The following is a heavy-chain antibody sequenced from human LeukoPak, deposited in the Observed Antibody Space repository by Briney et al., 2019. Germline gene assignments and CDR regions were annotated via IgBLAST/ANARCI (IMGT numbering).Heavy chain of an antibody. Sequence: GGSLRLSCAASGFTFSSYGMHWVRQAPGKGLEWVAVISYDGSNKYYADSVKGRFTISRDNSKNTLYLQMNSLRAEDTAVYYCAREVAGGYSSSYIDYWGQGTLVTVSS. V-gene: IGHV3-30*03. CDR2: ISYDGSNK. CDR3: AREVAGGYSSSYIDY. D-gene: IGHD6-6*01. J-gene: IGHJ4*02. CDR1: GFTFSSYG.